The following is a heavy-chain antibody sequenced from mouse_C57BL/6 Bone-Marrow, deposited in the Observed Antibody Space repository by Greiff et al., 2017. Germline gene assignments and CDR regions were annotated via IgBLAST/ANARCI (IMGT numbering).Heavy chain of an antibody. CDR3: ARDRMVTTPYAMDY. Sequence: QVQLQQPGAELVKPGASVKMSCKASGYTFTSYWITWVKQRPGQGLEWIGDIYPGSGSTNYNEKFKSKATLTVDTSSSTAYMQLSSLTSEDSAVYYCARDRMVTTPYAMDYWGQGTSVTVSS. CDR1: GYTFTSYW. D-gene: IGHD2-3*01. J-gene: IGHJ4*01. CDR2: IYPGSGST. V-gene: IGHV1-55*01.